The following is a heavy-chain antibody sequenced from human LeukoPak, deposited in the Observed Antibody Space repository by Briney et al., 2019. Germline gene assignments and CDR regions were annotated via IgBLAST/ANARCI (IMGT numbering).Heavy chain of an antibody. CDR3: ARDAFITMIVVANWFDP. CDR1: GGTFSSYA. D-gene: IGHD3-22*01. J-gene: IGHJ5*02. V-gene: IGHV1-18*01. CDR2: ISAYNGNT. Sequence: ASVKVSCKASGGTFSSYAISWVRQAPGQGLERMGWISAYNGNTNYAQKLQGRVTMTTDTSTSTAYMELRSLRSDDTAVYYCARDAFITMIVVANWFDPWGQGTLVTVSS.